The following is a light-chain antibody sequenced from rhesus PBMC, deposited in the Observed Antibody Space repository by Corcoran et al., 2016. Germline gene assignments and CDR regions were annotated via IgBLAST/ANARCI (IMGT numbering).Light chain of an antibody. J-gene: IGLJ6*01. CDR3: MIWLNNVDV. CDR1: SGISVGTYR. Sequence: QPVLTQPASLSESPGASARLTCSLSSGISVGTYRIFWYQQKPGSPPRYVLNYHTESDNHQGFGVPSRFSGSKDTSANAGVLVISGRQSEDDADYYCMIWLNNVDVFGSGTKLTVL. CDR2: YHTESDN. V-gene: IGLV5-83*02.